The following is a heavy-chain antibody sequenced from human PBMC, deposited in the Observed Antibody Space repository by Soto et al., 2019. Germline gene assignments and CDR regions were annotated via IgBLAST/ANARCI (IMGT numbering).Heavy chain of an antibody. CDR3: AASCVGCRGFNCYGMDV. CDR1: GGSIETFY. Sequence: SETLSLTCTVSGGSIETFYWSWIRQPPGKGLEWIGYISNSGSTYYNPSLKSRVTISVDTSKNQFSLKLSSVTAADTAVYYCAASCVGCRGFNCYGMDVWGQGTTVTVPS. V-gene: IGHV4-59*06. D-gene: IGHD5-12*01. CDR2: ISNSGST. J-gene: IGHJ6*02.